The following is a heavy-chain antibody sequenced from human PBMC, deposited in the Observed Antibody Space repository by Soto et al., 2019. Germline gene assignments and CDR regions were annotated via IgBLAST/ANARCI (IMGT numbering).Heavy chain of an antibody. J-gene: IGHJ4*02. V-gene: IGHV3-13*01. CDR2: IGTTGDA. Sequence: EVQLVESGGGLVQPGGSLRLSCAASGFTFSSYDMHWVRQTAGKGLEWVAAIGTTGDAYYPDSATGRFTISRENAKNSLYLQMNNLRVGDTAVYFCAGGRSGWYAEFDFWGQGTQVTVSS. D-gene: IGHD6-19*01. CDR3: AGGRSGWYAEFDF. CDR1: GFTFSSYD.